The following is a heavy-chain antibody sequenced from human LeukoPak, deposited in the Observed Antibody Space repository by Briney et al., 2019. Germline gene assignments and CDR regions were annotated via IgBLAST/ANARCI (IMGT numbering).Heavy chain of an antibody. Sequence: GGSLRLSCAASGFTFSSYVMSWVRQAPGKGLEWVSAISGSGGTTYYVDSVKGRFTISRDNSKNTLYLQMNSLRADDAAVYYCAKVFIAVAGYHFDFWGQGTLVTVSS. J-gene: IGHJ4*02. CDR2: ISGSGGTT. V-gene: IGHV3-23*01. D-gene: IGHD6-19*01. CDR3: AKVFIAVAGYHFDF. CDR1: GFTFSSYV.